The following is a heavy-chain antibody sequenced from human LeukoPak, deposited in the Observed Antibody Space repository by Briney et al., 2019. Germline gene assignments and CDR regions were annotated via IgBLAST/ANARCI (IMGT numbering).Heavy chain of an antibody. CDR2: ISSSGSTI. D-gene: IGHD4-11*01. J-gene: IGHJ4*02. CDR1: GFTFSDYY. Sequence: GGSLRLSCAASGFTFSDYYMSWIRQAPGKGLEWVSYISSSGSTIYYADSVKGRFTISRDNAKNSLCLQMNSLRAEDTAVYYCARDRVDYSKHEYYFDYWGQGTLVTVSS. V-gene: IGHV3-11*01. CDR3: ARDRVDYSKHEYYFDY.